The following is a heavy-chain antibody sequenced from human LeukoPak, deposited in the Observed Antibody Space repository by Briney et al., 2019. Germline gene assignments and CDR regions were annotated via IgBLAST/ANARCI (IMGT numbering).Heavy chain of an antibody. D-gene: IGHD2-15*01. CDR3: ATAGYCSGGNCYGFDH. J-gene: IGHJ4*02. Sequence: GGSLRLSCAASRFTFSTYWMNWVRQAPGKGLEWVGRIKSKMDGGTIDYVAPVKGRFTISRDDSKNAVYLQMNSLKTDDTAVYYCATAGYCSGGNCYGFDHWGQGTLVTVSS. V-gene: IGHV3-15*01. CDR2: IKSKMDGGTI. CDR1: RFTFSTYW.